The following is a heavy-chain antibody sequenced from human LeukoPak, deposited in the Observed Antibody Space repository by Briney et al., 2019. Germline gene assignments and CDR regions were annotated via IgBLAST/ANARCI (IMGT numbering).Heavy chain of an antibody. CDR1: GGSISSSNW. D-gene: IGHD2-15*01. CDR2: IYHSGST. J-gene: IGHJ6*02. Sequence: SETLSLTCAVSGGSISSSNWWSWVRQPPGKGLEGMGEIYHSGSTNDNPSLKSRVTISVDTSNNHSSLKLSSVTAPDPAVYYCARNRLLGYCSGGSCNTTTPYYYYGMDVWGQGTTVTVSS. CDR3: ARNRLLGYCSGGSCNTTTPYYYYGMDV. V-gene: IGHV4-4*02.